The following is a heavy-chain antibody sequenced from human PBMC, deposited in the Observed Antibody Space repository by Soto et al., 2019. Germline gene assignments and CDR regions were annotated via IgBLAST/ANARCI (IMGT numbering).Heavy chain of an antibody. CDR1: RGTFNSYI. CDR3: ARADRYGDPTSSIDY. Sequence: GGPVEVSCQAFRGTFNSYIIQWVGPAPGQGLEWMGGIIPIFGTANYAQKFQGRVTITADESTSTAYMELSSLRSEDTAVYYCARADRYGDPTSSIDYWGQGTLVTVSS. J-gene: IGHJ4*02. V-gene: IGHV1-69*01. CDR2: IIPIFGTA. D-gene: IGHD4-17*01.